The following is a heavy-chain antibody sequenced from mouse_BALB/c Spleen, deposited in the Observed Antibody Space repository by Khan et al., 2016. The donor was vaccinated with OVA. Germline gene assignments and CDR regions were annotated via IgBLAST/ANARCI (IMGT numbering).Heavy chain of an antibody. CDR3: ARIEYYYNSEGCEY. V-gene: IGHV5-6*01. CDR2: INTGGAYT. Sequence: EVELVESGGDFVRPGGSLKLSCAASGFTFSTYGMSWVRQTPDKRLEWVATINTGGAYTYSPDSVKGRFTISSDTAKNTLYLQLSSLKSEDKAIDYGARIEYYYNSEGCEYWVQGTLVTGSA. CDR1: GFTFSTYG. D-gene: IGHD1-1*01. J-gene: IGHJ3*01.